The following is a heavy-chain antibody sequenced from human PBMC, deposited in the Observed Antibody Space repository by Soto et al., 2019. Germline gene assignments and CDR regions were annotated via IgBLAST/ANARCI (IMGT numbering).Heavy chain of an antibody. CDR1: GFTFSSYG. CDR3: AREFRPVMCGGDCYRYYFDY. Sequence: QVQLVESGGGVVQPGRSLRLSCAASGFTFSSYGMHWVRQAPGKGLEWVAVIWYDGSNKYYADSVKGRFTISRDNSKNTLYLQMNSLRAEDTAVYYCAREFRPVMCGGDCYRYYFDYWGQGTLFTVSS. D-gene: IGHD2-21*02. V-gene: IGHV3-33*01. CDR2: IWYDGSNK. J-gene: IGHJ4*02.